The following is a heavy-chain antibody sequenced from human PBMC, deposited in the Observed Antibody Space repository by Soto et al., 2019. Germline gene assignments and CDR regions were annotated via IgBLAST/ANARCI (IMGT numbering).Heavy chain of an antibody. V-gene: IGHV1-8*01. CDR1: GYTFTDYD. CDR2: MNPNSGKT. D-gene: IGHD6-19*01. J-gene: IGHJ4*02. CDR3: STWGRDGWYTGFF. Sequence: QVQLVQSGAEVKTPGASVKVSCKASGYTFTDYDINWVRQAPGQGLEWVGRMNPNSGKTDYAQNFQARVTMTRDTSISTAYLELSNLGYEDTAVFYCSTWGRDGWYTGFFWGQGTLVTVAS.